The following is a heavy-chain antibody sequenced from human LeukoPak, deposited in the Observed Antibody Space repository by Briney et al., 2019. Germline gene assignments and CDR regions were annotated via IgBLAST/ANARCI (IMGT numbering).Heavy chain of an antibody. CDR2: IYHSGST. CDR1: GYSISSGYY. Sequence: PSETLALTCTVSGYSISSGYYWGWIRQPPGKGLEWIGSIYHSGSTYYNPSLKSRVTISVDTSKNQFSLKLSSVTAADTAVYYCASGPTITAIDYWGQGTLVTVSS. V-gene: IGHV4-38-2*02. J-gene: IGHJ4*02. D-gene: IGHD5-12*01. CDR3: ASGPTITAIDY.